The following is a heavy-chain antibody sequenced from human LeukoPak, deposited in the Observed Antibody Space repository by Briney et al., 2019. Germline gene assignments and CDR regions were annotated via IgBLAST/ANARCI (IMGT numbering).Heavy chain of an antibody. CDR1: VDSMFSYY. CDR2: IYDTGRT. CDR3: ARERVAAALQYNWFDP. Sequence: SETLSLTCTVSVDSMFSYYWTWIRQPPGGGLEWIGYIYDTGRTNYSPSLKSRVTISLDRSNKQFSLRLTSVTAADTAVYYCARERVAAALQYNWFDPWGQGTLVTVSS. V-gene: IGHV4-59*01. D-gene: IGHD6-13*01. J-gene: IGHJ5*02.